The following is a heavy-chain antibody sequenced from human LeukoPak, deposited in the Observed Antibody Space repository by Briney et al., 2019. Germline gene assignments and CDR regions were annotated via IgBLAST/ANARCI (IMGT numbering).Heavy chain of an antibody. CDR2: INPNSGGT. D-gene: IGHD3-16*01. J-gene: IGHJ4*02. CDR1: GYTFTGYY. Sequence: ASVKVSCKASGYTFTGYYMHWVRQAPGQGLEWMGWINPNSGGTNYAQKFQGRVTMTRDTSISTAYMELSRLRSDDTAVYYCARVSVKWAGGVFYYFDYWGQGTLVTVSS. V-gene: IGHV1-2*02. CDR3: ARVSVKWAGGVFYYFDY.